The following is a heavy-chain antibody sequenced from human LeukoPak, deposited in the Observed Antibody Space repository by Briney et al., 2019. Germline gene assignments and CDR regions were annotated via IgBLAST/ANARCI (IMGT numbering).Heavy chain of an antibody. V-gene: IGHV4-38-2*02. D-gene: IGHD3-22*01. Sequence: SETLSPTCAVSGYSISSGYYWGWIRQPPGKGLQWIGTFYHSGSTYYNPSLKSRVTISVDTSKNQFSLKLTSVTAADTAVYYCARDRPLLSGWSWFDPWGQGTLVTVSS. CDR1: GYSISSGYY. CDR2: FYHSGST. CDR3: ARDRPLLSGWSWFDP. J-gene: IGHJ5*02.